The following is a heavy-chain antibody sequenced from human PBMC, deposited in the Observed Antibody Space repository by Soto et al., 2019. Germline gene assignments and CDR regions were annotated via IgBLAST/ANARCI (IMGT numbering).Heavy chain of an antibody. CDR1: GGTFSSYA. CDR3: ARAPRGGCSSTSCYYWFDP. CDR2: IIPIFGTA. V-gene: IGHV1-69*06. Sequence: RASVKVSCKASGGTFSSYAISWVRQAPGQGLEWMGGIIPIFGTANYAQKFQGRVTITADKSTSTAYMELSSLRSEDTAVYYCARAPRGGCSSTSCYYWFDPWGQGTLVTVSS. J-gene: IGHJ5*02. D-gene: IGHD2-2*01.